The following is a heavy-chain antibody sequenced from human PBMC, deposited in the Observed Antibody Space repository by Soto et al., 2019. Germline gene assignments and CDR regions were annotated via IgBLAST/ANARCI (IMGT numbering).Heavy chain of an antibody. J-gene: IGHJ4*02. CDR1: GYTFTSYT. CDR3: ARGPSSGCFDY. Sequence: QVHLVQSGAEVKKPGASVKVSCKASGYTFTSYTMHWLRQAPGQRLEWMGWINADNGNTYYSQKFQDRVTLTRDTSASTLYMELSSLTSEDTAVYYCARGPSSGCFDYWGQGTRVTVSS. CDR2: INADNGNT. D-gene: IGHD5-12*01. V-gene: IGHV1-3*01.